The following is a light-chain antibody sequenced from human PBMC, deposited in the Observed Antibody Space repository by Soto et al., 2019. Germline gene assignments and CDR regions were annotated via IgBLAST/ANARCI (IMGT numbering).Light chain of an antibody. CDR2: GAS. J-gene: IGKJ4*01. CDR1: QSVNSN. CDR3: QQCNSWPPFS. V-gene: IGKV3-15*01. Sequence: EIVMTQSPATLSVYIGERATLSCRASQSVNSNVVWYQQKPGQAPRLLIYGASTRATGIPARFNGSGSGTECSLTISSLQSEDFAVYYCQQCNSWPPFSFGGGTKVEIK.